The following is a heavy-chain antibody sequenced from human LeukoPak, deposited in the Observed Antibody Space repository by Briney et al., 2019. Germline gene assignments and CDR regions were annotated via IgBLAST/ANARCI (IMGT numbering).Heavy chain of an antibody. D-gene: IGHD7-27*01. V-gene: IGHV3-7*01. CDR1: GFNFNTYW. CDR2: IKQDGSEK. J-gene: IGHJ4*02. CDR3: ARDLNWETY. Sequence: PGGSLRLSCAASGFNFNTYWMSWVRQAPGKGLEWVANIKQDGSEKFYVDSMKGRFTISRDNSKNSLYLQMNSLRAEDTAMYYCARDLNWETYWGQGTLVSVSS.